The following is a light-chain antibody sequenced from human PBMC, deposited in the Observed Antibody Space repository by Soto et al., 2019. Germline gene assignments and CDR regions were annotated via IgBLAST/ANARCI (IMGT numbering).Light chain of an antibody. Sequence: EIVLTQSPTTLSSSPGERATLSCRASQYVGTRLAWYQHKPGQAPRLLIYYTSNRATGIPARFSGSGSGTDFTLTINCLAPEDFAIYYCHQRQSWPRTFGQGTKVDIK. CDR2: YTS. CDR3: HQRQSWPRT. J-gene: IGKJ1*01. V-gene: IGKV3-11*01. CDR1: QYVGTR.